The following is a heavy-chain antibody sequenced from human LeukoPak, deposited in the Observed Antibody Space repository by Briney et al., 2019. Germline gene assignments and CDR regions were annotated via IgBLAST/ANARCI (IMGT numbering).Heavy chain of an antibody. CDR2: IIPIFGTA. CDR1: GGTFSSYA. V-gene: IGHV1-69*05. CDR3: ASRRFGSYASLAEYFQH. D-gene: IGHD1-26*01. J-gene: IGHJ1*01. Sequence: SVKVSCKASGGTFSSYAISWVRQAPGQGLERMGRIIPIFGTANYAQKFQGRVTITTDESTSTAYMELSSLRSEDTAVYYCASRRFGSYASLAEYFQHWGQGTLVTVSS.